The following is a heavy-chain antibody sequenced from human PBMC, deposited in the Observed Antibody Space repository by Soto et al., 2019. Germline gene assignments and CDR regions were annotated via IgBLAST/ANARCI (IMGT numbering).Heavy chain of an antibody. CDR1: GFIVSSNY. J-gene: IGHJ4*02. V-gene: IGHV3-53*01. CDR2: IFTGGAT. CDR3: VKEFKGAFDH. Sequence: EVQLVESGGGLIQPGGSLRLSCAASGFIVSSNYMSWVRQAPGKGLEWVSVIFTGGATDYADSVKGRFTMSRDISKNTLYLQMNSLRVDDTAVYFYVKEFKGAFDHWGPGTLVTVSS. D-gene: IGHD3-16*01.